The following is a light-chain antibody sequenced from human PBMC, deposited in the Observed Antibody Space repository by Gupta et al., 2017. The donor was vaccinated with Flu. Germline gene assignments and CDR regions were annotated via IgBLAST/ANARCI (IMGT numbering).Light chain of an antibody. CDR3: QQYNNWPPWT. CDR2: GAS. V-gene: IGKV3-15*01. Sequence: ATLSVSPGATATLSGRASQSVTSKLAWYQHKPGQPPRLLIYGASTRATGIPARFSGSGSGTEFTLTINSLQSEDFAVYYCQQYNNWPPWTFGQGTKVEIK. CDR1: QSVTSK. J-gene: IGKJ1*01.